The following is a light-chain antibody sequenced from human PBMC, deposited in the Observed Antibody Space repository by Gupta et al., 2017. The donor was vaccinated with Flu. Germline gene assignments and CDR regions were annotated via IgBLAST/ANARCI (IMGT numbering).Light chain of an antibody. J-gene: IGLJ3*02. Sequence: QSVLTDPPSVSGAPGQGVTISCTGRSSNIGTTSDVHWYQQLPGEVPKLLIYDTSSRPSGVPERFSGSKYGTSAFLAITGLQAEDEADYYWQSYDSSLSDLVFGGGTRVTVL. CDR1: SSNIGTTSD. CDR2: DTS. CDR3: QSYDSSLSDLV. V-gene: IGLV1-40*01.